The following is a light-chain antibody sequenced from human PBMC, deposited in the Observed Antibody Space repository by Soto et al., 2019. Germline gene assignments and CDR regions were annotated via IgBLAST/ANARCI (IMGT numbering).Light chain of an antibody. V-gene: IGKV3-20*01. CDR3: QQYGSSGT. CDR2: GAS. J-gene: IGKJ1*01. CDR1: QSISSD. Sequence: EVVMTQSPATLPVSPGERATLSCRASQSISSDLAWYQQKPGQAPRLLFFGASIRATGIPDRFSGSGSGTDFTLTISRLEPEDFAVYYCQQYGSSGTFGQGTKVDIK.